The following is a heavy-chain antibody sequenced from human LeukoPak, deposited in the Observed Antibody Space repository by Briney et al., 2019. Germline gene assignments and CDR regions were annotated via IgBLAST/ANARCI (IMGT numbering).Heavy chain of an antibody. Sequence: GGSLRLSCAASGFTFSNAWMNWVRQAPGKGLEWVGRIKTIIDGDGGATDYAAPVKGRFSISRDDSKNTLYLQMNSLKTEDTAVYYCTTNDAFDIWGQGTMVTVSS. V-gene: IGHV3-15*01. J-gene: IGHJ3*02. CDR1: GFTFSNAW. CDR2: IKTIIDGDGGAT. CDR3: TTNDAFDI.